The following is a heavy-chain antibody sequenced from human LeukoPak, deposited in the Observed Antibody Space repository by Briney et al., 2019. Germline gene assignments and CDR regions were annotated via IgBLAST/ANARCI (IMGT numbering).Heavy chain of an antibody. CDR1: GFTFRNYA. CDR2: ISDSGQSP. J-gene: IGHJ4*02. D-gene: IGHD5-18*01. V-gene: IGHV3-23*01. CDR3: ARAEEYSYGLDY. Sequence: GGSLRLSCEASGFTFRNYAMNWVRQSPGKGLEYVSGISDSGQSPYYADSVKGRFTISRDNSKNTLYLQMNSLRAEDTAVYYCARAEEYSYGLDYWGQGTLVTVSS.